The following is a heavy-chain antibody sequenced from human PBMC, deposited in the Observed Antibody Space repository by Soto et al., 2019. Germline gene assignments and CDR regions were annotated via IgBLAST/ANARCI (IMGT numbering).Heavy chain of an antibody. CDR2: ISRSGDIT. CDR1: GFNFRNHA. V-gene: IGHV3-23*04. Sequence: EVQLVESGGGLVKPGGSLGLSCAASGFNFRNHAMTWVRQAPGKGPEWVSSISRSGDITYYVDSVKGRFIISRDNSKNTLYLQMNGLSAEDAAIYYCVKDWSGEKCPCMDVWGQGTTVTVS. J-gene: IGHJ6*02. D-gene: IGHD3-3*01. CDR3: VKDWSGEKCPCMDV.